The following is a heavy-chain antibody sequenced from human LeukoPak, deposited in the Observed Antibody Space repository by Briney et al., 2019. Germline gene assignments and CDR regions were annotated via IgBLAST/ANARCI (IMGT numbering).Heavy chain of an antibody. V-gene: IGHV4-39*01. CDR1: GGSISSSSYY. CDR3: ASRGVDSGSLS. D-gene: IGHD1-26*01. Sequence: PSETLSLTCTVSGGSISSSSYYWGWIRQPPGKGLEWIGSIYYSGSTYYNPSLKSRVTISVDTSKNQFSLKLSSVTAADTAVYYCASRGVDSGSLSWGQGTLVTVSS. J-gene: IGHJ4*02. CDR2: IYYSGST.